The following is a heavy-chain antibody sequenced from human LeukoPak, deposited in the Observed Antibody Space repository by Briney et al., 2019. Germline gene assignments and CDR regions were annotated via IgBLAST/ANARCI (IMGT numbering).Heavy chain of an antibody. V-gene: IGHV3-23*01. CDR1: GFTFSSYA. CDR2: ISGSGGSI. Sequence: GGSLRLSCAASGFTFSSYAMNWVRQAPGKGLEWLSAISGSGGSIYYADSVRGRFTISRDNAQNSLHLQMNSLRAEDTAIYYCATSTAAAGTGWGQGTLVTVSS. CDR3: ATSTAAAGTG. D-gene: IGHD6-13*01. J-gene: IGHJ4*02.